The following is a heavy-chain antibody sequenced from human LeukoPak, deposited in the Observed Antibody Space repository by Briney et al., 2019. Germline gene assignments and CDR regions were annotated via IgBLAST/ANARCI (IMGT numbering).Heavy chain of an antibody. CDR2: IYYSGST. CDR3: ARHSLRQWGASGWFAP. J-gene: IGHJ5*02. CDR1: GGSINSTTYY. V-gene: IGHV4-39*01. Sequence: PSETLSLSCTVSGGSINSTTYYWGWLRQPPGRGLEWIGSIYYSGSTYYNASLKSRAIISVDTSKSLLSLKLGAVTAADTAAYYCARHSLRQWGASGWFAPWGQGTLVTVSS. D-gene: IGHD6-19*01.